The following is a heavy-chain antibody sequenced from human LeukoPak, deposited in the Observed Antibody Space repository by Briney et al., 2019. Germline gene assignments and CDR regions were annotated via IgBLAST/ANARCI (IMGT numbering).Heavy chain of an antibody. CDR3: AKDPSVDRYYFDY. CDR2: IRYDGSNK. J-gene: IGHJ4*02. CDR1: GFTFSSYG. V-gene: IGHV3-30*02. Sequence: GGSLRLSCAASGFTFSSYGMHWVRQAAGKGLEWVAFIRYDGSNKYYADSVKGRFTISRDNSKNTLYLQMNSLRAEDTAVYYCAKDPSVDRYYFDYWGQGTLVTVSS.